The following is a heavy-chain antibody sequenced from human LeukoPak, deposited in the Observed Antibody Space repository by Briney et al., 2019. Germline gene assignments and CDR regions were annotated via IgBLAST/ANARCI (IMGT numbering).Heavy chain of an antibody. Sequence: PGGSLRLSCALSGLTFNSYWMSWVRQAPGKGLEWVSAISGSGGSTYYPDSVKGRFTVSRDNSKNTLYLQMNSLRAEDTAVYYCADRGDYCTNGVCLHWGQGTLVTVSS. J-gene: IGHJ4*02. CDR1: GLTFNSYW. D-gene: IGHD2-8*01. CDR2: ISGSGGST. V-gene: IGHV3-23*01. CDR3: ADRGDYCTNGVCLH.